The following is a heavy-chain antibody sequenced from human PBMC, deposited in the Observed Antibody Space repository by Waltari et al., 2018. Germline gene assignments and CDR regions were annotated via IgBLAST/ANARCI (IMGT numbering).Heavy chain of an antibody. CDR2: ISSSSSYI. V-gene: IGHV3-21*01. J-gene: IGHJ6*02. CDR1: GFTFSSYS. CDR3: ARDRGTMIVVAYYGMDV. D-gene: IGHD3-22*01. Sequence: EVQLVESGGGLVKPGGSLRLSCAASGFTFSSYSMNWVRQAPGKGLEWVSSISSSSSYIYYADSVKGRFTISRDNAKNSLYLQMNSLRAEDTAVYYCARDRGTMIVVAYYGMDVWGQGTTVTVSS.